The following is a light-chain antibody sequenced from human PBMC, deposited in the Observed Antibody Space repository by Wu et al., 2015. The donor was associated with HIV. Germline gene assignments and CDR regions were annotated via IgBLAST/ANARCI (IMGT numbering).Light chain of an antibody. V-gene: IGKV1-NL1*01. CDR1: QGIGNS. CDR2: AAS. CDR3: QQYFSTAPIT. Sequence: DIQLTQSPSSLSASVGDRVTITCRASQGIGNSLAWYQQKPGKAPNLLLYAASTLESGVPSRFSGSGSGTEYTLTISSLQPEDFATYYCQQYFSTAPITFGQGTRLDIK. J-gene: IGKJ5*01.